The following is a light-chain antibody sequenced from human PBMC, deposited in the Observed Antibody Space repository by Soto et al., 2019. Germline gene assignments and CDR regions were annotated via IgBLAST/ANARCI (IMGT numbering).Light chain of an antibody. CDR3: QQRSNWPLT. J-gene: IGKJ4*01. CDR1: PTARSY. Sequence: EIVLTQSPATLSLSPGERATLSCRASPTARSYLAWYQQKPGQAPRLLIYDVSNRATGVPARFSGSGSVTDFSLTISSLEPEDFAVYYCQQRSNWPLTFGGGTRVEIK. CDR2: DVS. V-gene: IGKV3-11*01.